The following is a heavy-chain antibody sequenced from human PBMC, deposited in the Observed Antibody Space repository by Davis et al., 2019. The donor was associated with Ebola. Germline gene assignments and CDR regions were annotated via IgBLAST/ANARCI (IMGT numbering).Heavy chain of an antibody. CDR1: GFTFSSYG. D-gene: IGHD6-13*01. V-gene: IGHV3-33*01. CDR2: IWYDGSNK. Sequence: GGSLRLSCAASGFTFSSYGMHWVRQAPGKGLEWVAVIWYDGSNKYYADSVKGRFTISRDNSKNTLYLQMNSLRAEDTAVYYCARDRRAAARYYYYTMDVWGQGTTVTVSS. J-gene: IGHJ6*02. CDR3: ARDRRAAARYYYYTMDV.